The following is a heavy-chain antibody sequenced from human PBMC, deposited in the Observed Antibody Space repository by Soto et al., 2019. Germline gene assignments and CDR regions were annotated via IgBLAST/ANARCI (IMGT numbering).Heavy chain of an antibody. CDR3: ARHGGSGVDY. V-gene: IGHV4-39*01. Sequence: SETLSVTCTVAGGSISSSSYYWGWIRQPPGKGLEWIGSIYYSGSTYYNPSLKSRVTISVDTSKNQFSLKLSSVTAADTAVYYCARHGGSGVDYWGQGTLVTVSS. CDR1: GGSISSSSYY. CDR2: IYYSGST. J-gene: IGHJ4*02. D-gene: IGHD6-19*01.